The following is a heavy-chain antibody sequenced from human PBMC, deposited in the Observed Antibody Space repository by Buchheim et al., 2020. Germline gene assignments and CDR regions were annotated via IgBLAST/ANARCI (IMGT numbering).Heavy chain of an antibody. Sequence: QVQLVESGGGVVQPGRSLRLSCAASGFTFSSYGMHWVRQAPGKGLEWVAVISYDGSNKYYADSVKGRFTISRDNSKNTLYLQMNSLRAEDTAVYYCAAPRLYSSSWKFLDYWGQGTL. CDR3: AAPRLYSSSWKFLDY. CDR2: ISYDGSNK. V-gene: IGHV3-30*03. D-gene: IGHD6-13*01. J-gene: IGHJ4*02. CDR1: GFTFSSYG.